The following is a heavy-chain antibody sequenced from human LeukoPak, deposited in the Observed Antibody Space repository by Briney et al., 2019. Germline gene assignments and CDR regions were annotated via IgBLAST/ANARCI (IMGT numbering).Heavy chain of an antibody. Sequence: SETLSLTCAVSGYSISSGYYWGWIRQPPGKGLEWIGSLYHSVSTYYNPSLKSRVTISVDTSKNQFSLKLSSVTAADPAVYYCARNGRGAEVDFCGQGTLVTVSS. V-gene: IGHV4-38-2*01. CDR1: GYSISSGYY. D-gene: IGHD3-10*01. CDR2: LYHSVST. J-gene: IGHJ4*02. CDR3: ARNGRGAEVDF.